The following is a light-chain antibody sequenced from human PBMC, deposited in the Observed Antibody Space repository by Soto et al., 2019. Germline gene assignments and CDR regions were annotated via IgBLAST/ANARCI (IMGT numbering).Light chain of an antibody. J-gene: IGKJ5*01. V-gene: IGKV3-20*01. CDR3: QQYGSSGGIT. CDR2: GAS. CDR1: QNVNNY. Sequence: EIVLTQSPATLSLSPGERAALSCCASQNVNNYLAWYQQKPGQAPRLLIYGASSRATGIPDRFSGSASGTDFTLTITRLEPEDSAMYYCQQYGSSGGITFGHGTRLEIK.